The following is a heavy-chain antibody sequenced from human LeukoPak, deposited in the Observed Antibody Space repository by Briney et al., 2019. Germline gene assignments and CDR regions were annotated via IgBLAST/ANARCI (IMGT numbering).Heavy chain of an antibody. CDR2: IKQDGSEK. CDR1: GFTFSSYW. J-gene: IGHJ4*02. Sequence: GGSLRLSCAASGFTFSSYWMSWVRQAPGKGLKWVANIKQDGSEKYYVDSAKGRFTISRDNAKNSLYLQMNSLRAEDTAVYYCARELLSYYGSGSLNYWGQGTLVTVSS. V-gene: IGHV3-7*03. D-gene: IGHD3-10*01. CDR3: ARELLSYYGSGSLNY.